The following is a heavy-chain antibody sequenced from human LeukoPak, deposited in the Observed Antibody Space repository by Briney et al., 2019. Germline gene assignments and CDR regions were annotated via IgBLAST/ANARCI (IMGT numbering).Heavy chain of an antibody. V-gene: IGHV4-34*01. CDR1: GGSFSGYY. CDR3: ARFSSSYYFDY. J-gene: IGHJ4*02. CDR2: INHSGST. D-gene: IGHD6-6*01. Sequence: KSSETLSLTCAVYGGSFSGYYWSWIRQPPGEGLEWIGEINHSGSTNYNPSLKSRVTISVDTSRNQFSLKLSSVTAADTAVYYCARFSSSYYFDYWGQGTLVTVSS.